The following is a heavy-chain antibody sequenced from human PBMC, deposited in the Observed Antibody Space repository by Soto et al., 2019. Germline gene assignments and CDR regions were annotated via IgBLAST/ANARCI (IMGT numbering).Heavy chain of an antibody. D-gene: IGHD6-19*01. Sequence: GASVKVSCKASGYTFTSYYVHWVRQAPGLGLEWMGIINPSDGSTRYAQKFQGRVAMTRDRSTSTVYMELSSLRSEDTAIYYCARSIAVVARVAFDYWGQGTLVTVSS. CDR2: INPSDGST. V-gene: IGHV1-46*01. CDR3: ARSIAVVARVAFDY. CDR1: GYTFTSYY. J-gene: IGHJ4*02.